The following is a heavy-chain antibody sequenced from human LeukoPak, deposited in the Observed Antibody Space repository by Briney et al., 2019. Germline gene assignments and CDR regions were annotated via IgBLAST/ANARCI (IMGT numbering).Heavy chain of an antibody. CDR3: ARDLAVAGTNWFDP. CDR2: IYYSGST. Sequence: SETLSLTCIVSGGSISSSSYYWGWIRQPPGKGLEWIGSIYYSGSTYYNPSLKSRVTISVDTSKNQFSLKLSSVTAADTAVYYCARDLAVAGTNWFDPWGQGTLVTVSS. D-gene: IGHD6-19*01. CDR1: GGSISSSSYY. V-gene: IGHV4-39*07. J-gene: IGHJ5*02.